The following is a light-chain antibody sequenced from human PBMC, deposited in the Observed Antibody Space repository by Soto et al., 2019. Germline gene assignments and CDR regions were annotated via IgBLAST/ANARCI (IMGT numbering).Light chain of an antibody. CDR2: YAS. J-gene: IGKJ3*01. CDR3: QHYSNWPPT. CDR1: ESVHSN. V-gene: IGKV3-15*01. Sequence: EMVMTQSPATLSVSPGERVTLSCRASESVHSNLAWYQQKPGQGPSLLIYYASTRVTGVPDRFSGSGSGTEFTLTICSLQSEDFGVYYCQHYSNWPPTFGPGTKVEIK.